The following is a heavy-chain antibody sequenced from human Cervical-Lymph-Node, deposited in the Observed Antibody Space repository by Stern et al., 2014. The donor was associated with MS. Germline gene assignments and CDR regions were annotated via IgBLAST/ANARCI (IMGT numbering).Heavy chain of an antibody. V-gene: IGHV4-31*03. CDR1: GGSISSGGYY. D-gene: IGHD3-3*01. CDR2: IYYSGST. J-gene: IGHJ4*02. CDR3: ARVSYDFWSVYYPFDY. Sequence: QVQLQESGPGLVKPSQTLSLTCTVSGGSISSGGYYWSWIRQHPGKGLEWIGYIYYSGSTYYNPSLKSRVTISVDTSKNQFSLKLSSVTAADTAVYYCARVSYDFWSVYYPFDYWGQGTLVTVSS.